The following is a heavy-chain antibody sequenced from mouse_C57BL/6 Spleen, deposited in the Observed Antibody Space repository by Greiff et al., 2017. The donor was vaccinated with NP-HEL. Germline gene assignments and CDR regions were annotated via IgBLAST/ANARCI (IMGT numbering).Heavy chain of an antibody. D-gene: IGHD2-3*01. V-gene: IGHV1-55*01. Sequence: VQLQQPGAELVKPGASVKMSCKASGYTFTSYWITWVKQRPGQGLEWIGDIYPGSGSTNYNEKFKSKATLTVDTSSSTAYMQLSSLTSEDSAVYYCARYDGYYRGYFDVWGTGTTVTVSS. J-gene: IGHJ1*03. CDR3: ARYDGYYRGYFDV. CDR1: GYTFTSYW. CDR2: IYPGSGST.